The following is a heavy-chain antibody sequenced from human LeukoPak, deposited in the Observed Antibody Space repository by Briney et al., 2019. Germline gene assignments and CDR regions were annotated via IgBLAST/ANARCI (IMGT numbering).Heavy chain of an antibody. Sequence: ASVKVSYKASGYTFTSYGISWVRQAPGQGLEWMGWISAYNGNTNYAQKLQGRVTMTTDTSTSTAYMELRSLRSDDTAVYYCARDQTPVLLWFGELLPTPDYWGQGTLDTVSS. V-gene: IGHV1-18*01. CDR2: ISAYNGNT. CDR1: GYTFTSYG. D-gene: IGHD3-10*01. J-gene: IGHJ4*02. CDR3: ARDQTPVLLWFGELLPTPDY.